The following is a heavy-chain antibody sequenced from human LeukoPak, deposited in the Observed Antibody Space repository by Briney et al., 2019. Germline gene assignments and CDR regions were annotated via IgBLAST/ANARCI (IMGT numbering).Heavy chain of an antibody. CDR1: GYIFTKYY. CDR3: AKDFLPVGTPGNYFDY. Sequence: ASVKVSCKASGYIFTKYYIHWVRQAPGQGLEWVGLINPSGGVTRYPQKFQDRVIMTRDTSTSTVYMELSSLRLEDTAVYYCAKDFLPVGTPGNYFDYWGQGTLVTVSS. CDR2: INPSGGVT. J-gene: IGHJ4*02. D-gene: IGHD4-23*01. V-gene: IGHV1-46*01.